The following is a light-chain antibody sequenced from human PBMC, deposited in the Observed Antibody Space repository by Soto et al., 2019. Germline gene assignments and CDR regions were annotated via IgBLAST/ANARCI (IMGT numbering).Light chain of an antibody. CDR1: SSDVGAYNY. V-gene: IGLV2-8*01. Sequence: QSALTQPPSASGSVGQSVTISCTGTSSDVGAYNYVSWYQQHPGKAPKLMIYEVSKRPSGVPDRFSGSKSGYTASLTVSGLQAEDEADYYCSSHAGNNNYVFGTGTKVIVL. CDR3: SSHAGNNNYV. J-gene: IGLJ1*01. CDR2: EVS.